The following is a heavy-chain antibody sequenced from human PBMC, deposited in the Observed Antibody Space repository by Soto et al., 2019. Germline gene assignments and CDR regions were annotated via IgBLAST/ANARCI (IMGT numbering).Heavy chain of an antibody. V-gene: IGHV3-23*01. J-gene: IGHJ5*01. D-gene: IGHD3-9*01. Sequence: EVQLLESGGGLVQPGGSLRLSCAASGFTFSSYAMSWVRQAPGKGLEWVSGISSSGGSTYFADSVRGRLTISRDNSKNTLNLQMNSLRDEDTAVYYCAKGGLQGLRSFDWLVSWGQGTLVTVSS. CDR3: AKGGLQGLRSFDWLVS. CDR1: GFTFSSYA. CDR2: ISSSGGST.